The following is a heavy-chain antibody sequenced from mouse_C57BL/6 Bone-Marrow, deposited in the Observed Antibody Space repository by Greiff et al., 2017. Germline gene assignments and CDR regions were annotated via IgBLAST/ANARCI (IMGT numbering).Heavy chain of an antibody. CDR2: IYPSDSET. V-gene: IGHV1-61*01. CDR3: ARGRIYYDYDDYAMDY. D-gene: IGHD2-4*01. J-gene: IGHJ4*01. CDR1: GYTFTSYW. Sequence: QVQLQQSGAELVRPGSSVKLSCKASGYTFTSYWMDWVKQRPGQGLEWIGNIYPSDSETHYNQKFKDKATLTVDKSSSTAYMQLSSLTSEDSAVYYCARGRIYYDYDDYAMDYWGQGTSVTVSS.